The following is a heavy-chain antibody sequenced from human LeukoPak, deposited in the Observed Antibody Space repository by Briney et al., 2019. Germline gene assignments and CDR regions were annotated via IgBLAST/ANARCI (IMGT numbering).Heavy chain of an antibody. CDR2: IKQDGSEK. V-gene: IGHV3-7*01. CDR1: GFTFSNYW. Sequence: PGGSLRLSCAASGFTFSNYWMSWVRQAPGKGLEWVANIKQDGSEKNYVNSVKGRFTISRDNAKNSLYLQMNSLRAEDTAVYYCARAPPKYCSSTSCYSVRNYFDYWGQGTLVTVSS. J-gene: IGHJ4*02. CDR3: ARAPPKYCSSTSCYSVRNYFDY. D-gene: IGHD2-2*01.